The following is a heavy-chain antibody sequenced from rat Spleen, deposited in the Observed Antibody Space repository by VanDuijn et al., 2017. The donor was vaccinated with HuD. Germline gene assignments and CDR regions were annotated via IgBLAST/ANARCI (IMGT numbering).Heavy chain of an antibody. CDR3: ARGYVMDA. V-gene: IGHV5-25*01. CDR2: ISTGGGNT. Sequence: EVQLVESGGGLVQPGGSLKLSCAVSGFTFNSYDMAWVRQAPTKGLEWIASISTGGGNTYYRDSVKGRFTISRDNAKSSLYLQMNSLKSEDTATYYCARGYVMDAWGQGASVTVSS. J-gene: IGHJ4*01. CDR1: GFTFNSYD.